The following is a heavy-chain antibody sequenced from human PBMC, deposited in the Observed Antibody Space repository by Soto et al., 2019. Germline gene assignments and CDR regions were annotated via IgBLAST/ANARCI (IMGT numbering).Heavy chain of an antibody. CDR1: GFTFSYYW. CDR2: IYSDGSST. V-gene: IGHV3-74*01. D-gene: IGHD1-26*01. Sequence: EVQLVESGGGLVRPGGSLRLSCAASGFTFSYYWMHWVRQAPGKGLVWVSRIYSDGSSTTYADFVKGRFIISRDNARNTGDLQMNSVRVEDTAVYYCARGDRGAFDLWGQGTVVTVSS. J-gene: IGHJ3*01. CDR3: ARGDRGAFDL.